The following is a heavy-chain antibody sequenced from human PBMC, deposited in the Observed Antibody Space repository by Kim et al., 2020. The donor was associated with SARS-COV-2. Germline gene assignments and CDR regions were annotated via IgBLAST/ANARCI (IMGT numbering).Heavy chain of an antibody. V-gene: IGHV7-4-1*02. CDR3: ARDLTDAVYSFNY. D-gene: IGHD1-20*01. J-gene: IGHJ4*02. Sequence: YAQGLTGRFVFSLDTAVSTAYLQISSLKAEDTAVYYCARDLTDAVYSFNYWGQGTLVTVSS.